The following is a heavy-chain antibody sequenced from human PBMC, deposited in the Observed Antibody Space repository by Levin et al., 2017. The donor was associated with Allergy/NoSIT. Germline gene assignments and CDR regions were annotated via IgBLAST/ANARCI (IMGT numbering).Heavy chain of an antibody. V-gene: IGHV4-59*01. Sequence: SETLSLTCTVSGGSIRSYYWSWIRQPPGKGLEWIGYIFHSGSTNYNPSLKSRVTISVDTSKNQFSLRLSSVTAADTAVYYCARDYGAGAFEIWGQGTMVTVSS. J-gene: IGHJ3*02. CDR3: ARDYGAGAFEI. CDR1: GGSIRSYY. CDR2: IFHSGST. D-gene: IGHD4-17*01.